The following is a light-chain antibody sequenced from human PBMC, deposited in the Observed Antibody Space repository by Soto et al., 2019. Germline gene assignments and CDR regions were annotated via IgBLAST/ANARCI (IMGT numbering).Light chain of an antibody. J-gene: IGKJ1*01. Sequence: EIVLTQSPGTLSLSPGERATLSCRASQSVTRRHLAWYQQKPGQAPRLLIYDASSRATGIPDRFGGSGSGTDFTLTISSLEPEDFAVYYCQQYGRSPWTFGQGTKVDI. V-gene: IGKV3-20*01. CDR3: QQYGRSPWT. CDR1: QSVTRRH. CDR2: DAS.